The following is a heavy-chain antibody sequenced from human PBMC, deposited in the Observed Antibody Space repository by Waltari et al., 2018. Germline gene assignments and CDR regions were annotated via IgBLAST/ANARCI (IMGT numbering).Heavy chain of an antibody. V-gene: IGHV5-51*01. D-gene: IGHD5-12*01. CDR1: GHSINSYW. CDR3: ARQWTHAYDI. CDR2: IYPGDSET. J-gene: IGHJ3*02. Sequence: EVQLVQSGAEVKKPGESLKISCKGSGHSINSYWIAWVRQMPGKGLEWMGIIYPGDSETRYSPSFQGQVTILADKSVNTAYLQWSSLKASDTAVYYCARQWTHAYDIWGQGTMVTVSS.